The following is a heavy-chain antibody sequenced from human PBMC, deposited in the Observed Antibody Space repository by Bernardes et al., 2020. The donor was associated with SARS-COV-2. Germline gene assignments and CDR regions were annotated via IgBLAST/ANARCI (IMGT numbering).Heavy chain of an antibody. CDR1: GFTFSSYG. V-gene: IGHV3-30*18. CDR2: ISYDGSNK. J-gene: IGHJ6*02. CDR3: AKVQAIFWIRPYNSGMDV. Sequence: GGSLRLSCAASGFTFSSYGMHWVRQAPGKGLEWVAVISYDGSNKYYADSLEGRFTISKDNSKNTVYLQMNNLRSEDTAIYYCAKVQAIFWIRPYNSGMDVWGQGTTVTVSS. D-gene: IGHD5-18*01.